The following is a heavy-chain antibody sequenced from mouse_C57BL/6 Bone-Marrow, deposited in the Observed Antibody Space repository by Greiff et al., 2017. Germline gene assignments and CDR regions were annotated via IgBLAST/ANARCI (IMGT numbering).Heavy chain of an antibody. CDR2: IYPRSGNT. Sequence: QVQLQQSGAELARPGASVKLSCKASGYTFTSYGISWVKQRTGQGLEWIGEIYPRSGNTSYNEKFKGKATLTAAKSSSTAYMELRSLTSEDSAVYFCARWDYYGSSYGRYFDVWGTGTTVTVSA. CDR3: ARWDYYGSSYGRYFDV. CDR1: GYTFTSYG. J-gene: IGHJ1*03. V-gene: IGHV1-81*01. D-gene: IGHD1-1*01.